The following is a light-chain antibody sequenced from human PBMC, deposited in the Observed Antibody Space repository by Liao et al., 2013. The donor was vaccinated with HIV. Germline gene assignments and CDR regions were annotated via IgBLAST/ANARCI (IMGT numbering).Light chain of an antibody. CDR1: KLGDRD. Sequence: YELTQSPSVSVSPGETATIPCSGNKLGDRDASWYQQKPGQSPILVIYQDTKRPSGIPERFSGSNSGNTATLTISGTQAIDEADYYCQAWDSSTVVFGTGTKVTVL. CDR3: QAWDSSTVV. J-gene: IGLJ1*01. CDR2: QDT. V-gene: IGLV3-1*01.